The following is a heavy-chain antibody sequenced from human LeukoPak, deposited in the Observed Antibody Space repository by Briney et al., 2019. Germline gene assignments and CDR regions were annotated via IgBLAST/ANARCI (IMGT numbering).Heavy chain of an antibody. CDR3: AKGTDYYDSRGHYYANFDY. D-gene: IGHD3-22*01. V-gene: IGHV3-23*01. J-gene: IGHJ4*02. Sequence: PGGSLRLSCAASGFTFSSYAMSWVRRAPGKGLEWVSSISGSGGSTYYADSVKGRFTISRDNSNNTLSLQINSLRAEDTALYYCAKGTDYYDSRGHYYANFDYWGQGTLVTVSS. CDR1: GFTFSSYA. CDR2: ISGSGGST.